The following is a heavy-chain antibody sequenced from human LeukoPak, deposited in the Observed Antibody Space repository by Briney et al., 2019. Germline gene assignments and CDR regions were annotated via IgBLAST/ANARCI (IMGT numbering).Heavy chain of an antibody. Sequence: GGSLRLSCAASGFTLSSYSMNWVRQAPGKGLEWVSSISSSSSYIYYADSVKGRFTISRDNAKNSLYLQMNSLRAEDTAVYYCARDTAYGDGAFDIWGQGTMVTVSS. D-gene: IGHD4-17*01. V-gene: IGHV3-21*01. CDR3: ARDTAYGDGAFDI. CDR1: GFTLSSYS. CDR2: ISSSSSYI. J-gene: IGHJ3*02.